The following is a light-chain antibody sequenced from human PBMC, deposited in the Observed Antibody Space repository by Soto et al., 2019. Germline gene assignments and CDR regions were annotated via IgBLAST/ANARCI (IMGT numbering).Light chain of an antibody. J-gene: IGKJ4*01. Sequence: DIQMTQSPSSLSASVGDRVTITCQASQDINKYLNWYQQKPGKAPSLLIYDASYLETGVPSRFSGSGSGTDFTLVISNLQPEDIGTYYCQHYGNLPLTFGGGTNVEI. CDR3: QHYGNLPLT. CDR1: QDINKY. V-gene: IGKV1-33*01. CDR2: DAS.